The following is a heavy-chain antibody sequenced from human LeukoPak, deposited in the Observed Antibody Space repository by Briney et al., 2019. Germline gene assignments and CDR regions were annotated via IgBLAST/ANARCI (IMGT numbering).Heavy chain of an antibody. Sequence: PGVSLRLSCAASGFTFRSYGMHWVRQAPGKGLEWVAVIWYDGSYTYYAESVKGRFTISRDNSRNTLYLQVSSLRAEDTAVYYCAKPTSGDGSFLIDYWGQGTLVIVSS. D-gene: IGHD1-26*01. CDR2: IWYDGSYT. CDR3: AKPTSGDGSFLIDY. J-gene: IGHJ4*02. CDR1: GFTFRSYG. V-gene: IGHV3-33*03.